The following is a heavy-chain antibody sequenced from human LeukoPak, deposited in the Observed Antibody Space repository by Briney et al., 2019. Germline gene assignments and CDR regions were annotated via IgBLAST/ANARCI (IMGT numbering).Heavy chain of an antibody. J-gene: IGHJ5*02. D-gene: IGHD3-10*02. V-gene: IGHV4-39*07. CDR2: IYYSGST. Sequence: SETLSLTCTVSGGSISSSSCYWGWIRQPPGKGLEWIGSIYYSGSTYYNPSLKSRVTISVDTSKNQFSLKLSSVTAADTAVYYCARDRFTMLNWFDPWGQGTLVTVSS. CDR1: GGSISSSSCY. CDR3: ARDRFTMLNWFDP.